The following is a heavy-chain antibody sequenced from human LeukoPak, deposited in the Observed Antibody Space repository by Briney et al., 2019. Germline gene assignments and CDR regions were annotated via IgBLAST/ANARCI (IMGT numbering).Heavy chain of an antibody. V-gene: IGHV3-7*01. CDR3: ARALTGYWDY. J-gene: IGHJ4*02. D-gene: IGHD3-9*01. CDR1: GFTFSSYS. Sequence: GGSLRLSCAASGFTFSSYSMNWVRQAPGKGLEWVANIKQDGSEKYYVDSVKGRFTISRDNAKNSLYLQMNSLRAEDTAVYYCARALTGYWDYWGQGTLVTVSS. CDR2: IKQDGSEK.